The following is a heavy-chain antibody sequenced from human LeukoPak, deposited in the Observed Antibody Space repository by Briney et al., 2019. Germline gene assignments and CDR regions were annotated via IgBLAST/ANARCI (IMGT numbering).Heavy chain of an antibody. V-gene: IGHV1-18*01. J-gene: IGHJ6*03. Sequence: GASVKVSCKASGYTFTSYDINWVRQAPGQGLEWMGWISAYDGNTNYAQKLQGRVTMTTDTSTSTAYMELRSLRSDDTAVYYCARRSQVGATLYYYYYMDVWGKGTTVTVSS. CDR3: ARRSQVGATLYYYYYMDV. CDR2: ISAYDGNT. D-gene: IGHD1-26*01. CDR1: GYTFTSYD.